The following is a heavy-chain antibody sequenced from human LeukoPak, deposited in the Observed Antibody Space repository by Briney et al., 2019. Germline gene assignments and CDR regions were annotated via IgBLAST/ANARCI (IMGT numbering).Heavy chain of an antibody. CDR3: ASYGGNPDY. Sequence: SETLSLTCAVSGGSISSGGYSWSWIRQPPGKGLEWIGYIYHSGSTYYNPSLKSRVTISVDRSKNQFSLKLSSVTAADTAVYCCASYGGNPDYWGQGTLVTVSS. D-gene: IGHD4-23*01. CDR1: GGSISSGGYS. CDR2: IYHSGST. V-gene: IGHV4-30-2*01. J-gene: IGHJ4*02.